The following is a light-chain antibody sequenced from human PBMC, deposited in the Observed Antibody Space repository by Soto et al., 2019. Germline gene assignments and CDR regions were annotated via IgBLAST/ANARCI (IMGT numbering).Light chain of an antibody. CDR1: NIGTKS. CDR2: RDT. J-gene: IGLJ2*01. Sequence: SYELTQPLSVSVAPGQTASITCGGNNIGTKSVHWYQHKPGQAPVLIIYRDTNRPSGISERFSGSNSGNTATLTISRVQAGDEADYYCQVLDGSTAFGGGTKLTVL. V-gene: IGLV3-9*01. CDR3: QVLDGSTA.